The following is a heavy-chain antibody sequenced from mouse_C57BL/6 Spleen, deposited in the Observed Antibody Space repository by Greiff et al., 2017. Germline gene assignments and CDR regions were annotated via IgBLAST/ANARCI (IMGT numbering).Heavy chain of an antibody. V-gene: IGHV1-55*01. Sequence: QVQLKQSGAELVKPGASVKMSCKASGYTFTSYWITWVKQRPGQGLEWIGDIYPGSGSTNNNEKFKSKATLTVDTSSSTAYMQLSSLTSEDAAVYYCARLPLTRAMDYWGQGTSVTVSS. D-gene: IGHD2-13*01. CDR1: GYTFTSYW. CDR3: ARLPLTRAMDY. CDR2: IYPGSGST. J-gene: IGHJ4*01.